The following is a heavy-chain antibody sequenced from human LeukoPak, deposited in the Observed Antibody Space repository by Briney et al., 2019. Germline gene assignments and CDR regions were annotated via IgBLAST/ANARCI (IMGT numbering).Heavy chain of an antibody. D-gene: IGHD2-8*01. CDR1: GFTFSSYW. CDR2: IKEDGSDT. CDR3: ARLVANGARDY. Sequence: PGGSLRLSCAASGFTFSSYWMSWVRQAPGKGLEWVAKIKEDGSDTYYVDSVKGRFTISRDNAKNSLYLQMNSLRAEDTAVYYCARLVANGARDYWGQGTLVTVSS. J-gene: IGHJ4*02. V-gene: IGHV3-7*01.